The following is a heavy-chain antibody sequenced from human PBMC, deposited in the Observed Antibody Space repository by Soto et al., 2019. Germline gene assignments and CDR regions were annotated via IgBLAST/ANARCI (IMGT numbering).Heavy chain of an antibody. CDR1: EDRDCRKDAT. D-gene: IGHD2-8*01. V-gene: IGHV6-1*01. CDR3: ARDTCTNGNCYYFDY. J-gene: IGHJ4*02. Sequence: QTHLLTCTIHEDRDCRKDATCDWIRQTPSMGLEWLGRTYYRSKWYNDYAVSVKSRITINPDTSKNQFSLQLNSVTPEDTAVYYCARDTCTNGNCYYFDYWGQGTLVTVSS. CDR2: TYYRSKWYN.